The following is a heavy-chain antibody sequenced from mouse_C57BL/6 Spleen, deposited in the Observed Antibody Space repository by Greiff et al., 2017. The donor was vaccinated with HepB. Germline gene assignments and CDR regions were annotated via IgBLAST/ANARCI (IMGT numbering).Heavy chain of an antibody. D-gene: IGHD2-3*01. CDR3: TRAGWSVPYFDY. CDR1: GYTFTDYE. J-gene: IGHJ2*01. V-gene: IGHV1-15*01. CDR2: IDPETGGT. Sequence: QVQLQQSGAELVRPGASVTLSCKASGYTFTDYEMHWVKQTPVHGLEWIGAIDPETGGTAYNQKFKGKAILTADKSSSTAYMELRSLTSEDSAVYYGTRAGWSVPYFDYWGQGTTLTVSS.